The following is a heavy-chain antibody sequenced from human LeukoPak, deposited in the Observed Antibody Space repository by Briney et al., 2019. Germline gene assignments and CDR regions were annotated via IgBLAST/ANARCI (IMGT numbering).Heavy chain of an antibody. CDR1: GFTFSSYE. Sequence: PGGSLRLSCAASGFTFSSYEMNWVRQAPGKGLEWVSYISSSGSTIYYADSVKGRFTISRDNAKNSLYLQMNSLRAEDTAVYYCARDFSGWHRGVDYWGQGTLVTVSS. J-gene: IGHJ4*02. D-gene: IGHD6-19*01. CDR2: ISSSGSTI. CDR3: ARDFSGWHRGVDY. V-gene: IGHV3-48*03.